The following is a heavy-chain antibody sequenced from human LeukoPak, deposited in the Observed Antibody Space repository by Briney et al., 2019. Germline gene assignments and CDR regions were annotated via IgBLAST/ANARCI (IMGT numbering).Heavy chain of an antibody. V-gene: IGHV1-18*01. Sequence: GASVKVSCEASGYTFTSYGISWVRQAPGQGLEWMGWINPYNGNTNYAQKLQGRVTMTTDTSTSTAYMELRSLSSDDTAVYYCARGYGSGSYGDYWGQGTLVTVSS. CDR1: GYTFTSYG. D-gene: IGHD3-10*01. CDR2: INPYNGNT. CDR3: ARGYGSGSYGDY. J-gene: IGHJ4*02.